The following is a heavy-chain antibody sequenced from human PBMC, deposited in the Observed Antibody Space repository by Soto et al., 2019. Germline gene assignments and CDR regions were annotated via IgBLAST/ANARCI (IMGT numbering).Heavy chain of an antibody. D-gene: IGHD2-15*01. Sequence: SVKVSCKASGGTFNNYALSWVRQAPGQGLEWMGVIIPIFNSANYAQKFQGRVTITSDDSTSTAYMELRSLRPDDTAVYYCAREVTVGSYSFDXWGQGTLVTVSX. J-gene: IGHJ4*02. CDR2: IIPIFNSA. V-gene: IGHV1-69*13. CDR1: GGTFNNYA. CDR3: AREVTVGSYSFDX.